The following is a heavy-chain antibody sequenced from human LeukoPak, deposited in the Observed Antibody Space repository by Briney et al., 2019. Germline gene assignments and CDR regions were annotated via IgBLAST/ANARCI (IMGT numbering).Heavy chain of an antibody. CDR3: TTDRYDFWSGYYDY. V-gene: IGHV3-15*01. CDR1: GFTFSNAW. D-gene: IGHD3-3*01. CDR2: IKSKTDGGAT. Sequence: PGGSLRLSCAASGFTFSNAWMSWVRQAPGKGLEWVGRIKSKTDGGATDYAAPVKGRFTISRDDSKNTLYLQMNSLKTEDTAVYYCTTDRYDFWSGYYDYWGQGTLVTVSS. J-gene: IGHJ4*02.